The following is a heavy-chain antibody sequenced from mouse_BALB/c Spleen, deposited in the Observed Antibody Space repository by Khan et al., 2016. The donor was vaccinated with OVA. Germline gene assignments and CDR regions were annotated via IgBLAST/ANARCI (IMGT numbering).Heavy chain of an antibody. CDR3: ERSNYYGSSLYAMDY. CDR2: IGPGSGNT. J-gene: IGHJ4*01. D-gene: IGHD1-1*01. Sequence: DLVKPGASVKLSCKASGYTFTSYWINWIKQRPGQGLEWVGHIGPGSGNTYYNEIFKGKATLTVDTSSSTAYIQLSSLSSEDSAVYFSERSNYYGSSLYAMDYWGQGTSVTVSS. V-gene: IGHV1S41*01. CDR1: GYTFTSYW.